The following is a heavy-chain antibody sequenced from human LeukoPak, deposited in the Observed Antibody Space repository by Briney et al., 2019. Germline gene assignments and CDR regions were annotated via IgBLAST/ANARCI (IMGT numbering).Heavy chain of an antibody. CDR2: ISGSGGST. CDR3: ARERYFAFDY. J-gene: IGHJ4*02. Sequence: GGSLRLSCAVSGFTFSRYAMTWVRQAPGKGLEWVSGISGSGGSTYYADSVKGRFTTSRDNSKTTLYLQMDSLRPEDTAMYYCARERYFAFDYWGQGNLVTVSS. V-gene: IGHV3-23*01. CDR1: GFTFSRYA. D-gene: IGHD2/OR15-2a*01.